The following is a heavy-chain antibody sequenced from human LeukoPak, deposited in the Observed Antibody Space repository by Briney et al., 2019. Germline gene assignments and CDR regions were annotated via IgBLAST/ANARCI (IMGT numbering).Heavy chain of an antibody. D-gene: IGHD2-2*02. V-gene: IGHV3-48*04. CDR1: GFTFSSYS. CDR3: ARDPYTTAGAFDI. Sequence: GGPLRLSCAASGFTFSSYSMNWVRQAPGKGLEWVSYISSSSSTIYYADSVKGRFTISRDNAKNSLYLQMNSLRGEDTAVYYCARDPYTTAGAFDIWGQGTMVTVSS. CDR2: ISSSSSTI. J-gene: IGHJ3*02.